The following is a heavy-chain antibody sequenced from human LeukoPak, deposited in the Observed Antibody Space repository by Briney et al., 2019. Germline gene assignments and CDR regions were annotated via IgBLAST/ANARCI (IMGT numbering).Heavy chain of an antibody. CDR3: ARARGYSYGYSDY. V-gene: IGHV1-8*01. CDR2: MNPNSGNT. D-gene: IGHD5-18*01. Sequence: GASVKVSCKASGYIFTNYDINWVRQATGQRLEWMGWMNPNSGNTGFAQKFQGRVTMTRNTSKSTAYMELSSLTSEDTAVYYCARARGYSYGYSDYWGQGTLVTVSS. CDR1: GYIFTNYD. J-gene: IGHJ4*02.